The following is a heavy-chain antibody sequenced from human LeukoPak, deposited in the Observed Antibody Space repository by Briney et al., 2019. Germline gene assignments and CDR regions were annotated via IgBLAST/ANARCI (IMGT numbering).Heavy chain of an antibody. J-gene: IGHJ6*03. CDR3: AREGYDSWSGHYYYYYMDV. V-gene: IGHV1-18*01. CDR1: GYTFTSYG. Sequence: ASVKVTCKASGYTFTSYGISWVRQAPGQGLEWMGWISACNGNTNYAQKPQGRVTMTTDTSTSTAYMELRSLRSDDTAVYYCAREGYDSWSGHYYYYYMDVWGKGTTVTVSS. D-gene: IGHD3-3*01. CDR2: ISACNGNT.